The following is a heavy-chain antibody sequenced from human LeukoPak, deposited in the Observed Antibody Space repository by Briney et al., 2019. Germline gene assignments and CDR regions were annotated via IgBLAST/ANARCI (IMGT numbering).Heavy chain of an antibody. Sequence: SETLSLTCTVSGGSISSYYWSWIRQPPGKGLEWIGYIYYSGSTNYNPSLKSRVTISVDTSKNQFSLKLSSVAAADTAVYYYARLIDYVGPWGQGTLVTVSS. J-gene: IGHJ5*02. CDR3: ARLIDYVGP. V-gene: IGHV4-59*08. CDR2: IYYSGST. D-gene: IGHD4-23*01. CDR1: GGSISSYY.